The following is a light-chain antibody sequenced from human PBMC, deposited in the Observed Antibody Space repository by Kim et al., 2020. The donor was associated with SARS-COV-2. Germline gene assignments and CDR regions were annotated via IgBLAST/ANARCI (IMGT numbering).Light chain of an antibody. J-gene: IGKJ3*01. CDR1: QSVGRN. Sequence: SPGERATISCRASQSVGRNLAWYQQKPRQAPRLVIYGASTRATGVPARFSGSGYGTEFTLTISSLQSEDFAVYYCQQYNNWPPLTFGPGTKVDIK. V-gene: IGKV3-15*01. CDR3: QQYNNWPPLT. CDR2: GAS.